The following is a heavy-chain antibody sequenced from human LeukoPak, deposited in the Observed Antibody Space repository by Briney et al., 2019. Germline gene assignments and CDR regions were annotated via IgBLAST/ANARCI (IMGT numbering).Heavy chain of an antibody. CDR1: GFTFSSYA. J-gene: IGHJ2*01. V-gene: IGHV3-23*01. CDR3: AKGRYDSSGYSQYWYFDL. CDR2: ISGSGGST. D-gene: IGHD3-22*01. Sequence: GSLRLSCAASGFTFSSYAMSWVRQAPGKGLEWVSAISGSGGSTYYADSVKGRFTISRDNSKNTLYLQMNSLRAEDTAVYYCAKGRYDSSGYSQYWYFDLWDRGTLVTVSS.